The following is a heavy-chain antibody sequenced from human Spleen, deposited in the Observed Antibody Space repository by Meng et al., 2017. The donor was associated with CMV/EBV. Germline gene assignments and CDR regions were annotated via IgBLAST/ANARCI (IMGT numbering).Heavy chain of an antibody. CDR3: ARGIAATYYFDY. J-gene: IGHJ4*02. V-gene: IGHV4-31*02. Sequence: TVSGASNSSGNKYWSWIRHHPGKGLEWIGYIFHSGTTYYNPSLKSRLMMSLDASTNQFSLNLGSVTAADTAVYYCARGIAATYYFDYWGQGTLVTVSS. CDR1: GASNSSGNKY. D-gene: IGHD6-13*01. CDR2: IFHSGTT.